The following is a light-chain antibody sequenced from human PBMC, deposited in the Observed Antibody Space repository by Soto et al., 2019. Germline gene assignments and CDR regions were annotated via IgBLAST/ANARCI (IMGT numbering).Light chain of an antibody. CDR2: EVT. CDR1: SSDVGGYNY. Sequence: QSVLTQPPSASGSPGQSVTISCTGTSSDVGGYNYVSWYQQHPGKAPKLMIYEVTTRPSGVPDRFSGSKSGNTASLTVSGLQAEDEADYYCSSYAGGTLVFGAGTKLTVL. J-gene: IGLJ1*01. CDR3: SSYAGGTLV. V-gene: IGLV2-8*01.